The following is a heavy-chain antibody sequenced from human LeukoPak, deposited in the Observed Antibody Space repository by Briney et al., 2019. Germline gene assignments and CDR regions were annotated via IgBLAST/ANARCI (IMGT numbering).Heavy chain of an antibody. V-gene: IGHV7-4-1*02. CDR3: AREWDSSSWYSSGYFDY. CDR1: GYTLTKYA. Sequence: ASVKVSCKASGYTLTKYAMIWVRQAPGQGLEWMGWINTNTGNPTYAQGFTGRFVFSLDTSVSTAYLQISSLKSEDTAVYYCAREWDSSSWYSSGYFDYWGQGTLVTVSS. D-gene: IGHD6-13*01. CDR2: INTNTGNP. J-gene: IGHJ4*02.